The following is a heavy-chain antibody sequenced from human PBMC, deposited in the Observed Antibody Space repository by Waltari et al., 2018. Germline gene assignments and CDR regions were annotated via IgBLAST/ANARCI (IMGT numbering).Heavy chain of an antibody. V-gene: IGHV1-2*06. CDR1: GYTFTGYY. D-gene: IGHD3-10*01. J-gene: IGHJ4*02. Sequence: QVQLVQSGAEVKKPGASVKVSCKASGYTFTGYYMHWVRQAPGQGLEWMGRINPNIGGTNYAQKFQGRVTMTRDTSISTAYMELSRLRSDDTAVYYCARVSPLIRPTMVRGVNSPSFDYWGQGTLVTVSS. CDR3: ARVSPLIRPTMVRGVNSPSFDY. CDR2: INPNIGGT.